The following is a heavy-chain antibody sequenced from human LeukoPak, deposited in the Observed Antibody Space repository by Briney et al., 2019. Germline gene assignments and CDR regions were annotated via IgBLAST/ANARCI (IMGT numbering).Heavy chain of an antibody. J-gene: IGHJ6*02. CDR2: IIPILGIA. D-gene: IGHD2-15*01. V-gene: IGHV1-69*04. CDR1: GGTFSSYA. Sequence: ASVKVSCKASGGTFSSYAISWVRQAPGQGLEWMGRIIPILGIANYAQKFQGRVTITADKSTSTAYMELSSLRSEDTAVYYCARVAVVGDYYYGIDVWGQGTTVTVSS. CDR3: ARVAVVGDYYYGIDV.